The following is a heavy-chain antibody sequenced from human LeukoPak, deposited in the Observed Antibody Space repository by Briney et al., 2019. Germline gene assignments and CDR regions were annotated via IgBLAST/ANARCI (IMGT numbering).Heavy chain of an antibody. CDR3: ARARGYSYSYYMDV. Sequence: SETLSLTCAVYGGSFSGYYWSWIRQPPGKGLEWIGYIYYSGSTNYNPSLKSRVTISVDTSKNQFSLKLSSVTAADTAVYYCARARGYSYSYYMDVWGKGTTVTISS. V-gene: IGHV4-59*01. D-gene: IGHD5-18*01. CDR1: GGSFSGYY. CDR2: IYYSGST. J-gene: IGHJ6*03.